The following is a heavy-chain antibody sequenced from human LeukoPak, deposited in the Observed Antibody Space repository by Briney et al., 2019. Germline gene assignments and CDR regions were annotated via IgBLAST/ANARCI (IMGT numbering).Heavy chain of an antibody. Sequence: PSETLSLTCTVSGYSISSGYYWGWIRQLPGKGLEWIGSIYHSGSTYYNPSLKSRVAISVDSSKNQFSLKLSSMTAADTAVYYCARARAVAGTGGFYYFDYWGQGTLVTVSS. D-gene: IGHD6-19*01. CDR1: GYSISSGYY. V-gene: IGHV4-38-2*02. J-gene: IGHJ4*02. CDR3: ARARAVAGTGGFYYFDY. CDR2: IYHSGST.